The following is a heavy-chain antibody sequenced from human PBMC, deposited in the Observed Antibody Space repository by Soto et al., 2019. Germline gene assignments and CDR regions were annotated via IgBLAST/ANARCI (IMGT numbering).Heavy chain of an antibody. CDR1: GFSFGESA. D-gene: IGHD6-13*01. CDR2: ISYDGSNE. CDR3: AKSSSSWSSYYYYGMDV. Sequence: GGSMRLSCVVSGFSFGESAMHWVRQAPGKGLEWVAVISYDGSNEYYADSVKGRFTISRDNSKNTLYLQMNSLRPEDTAVYYCAKSSSSWSSYYYYGMDVWGQGTTVTVSS. V-gene: IGHV3-30*18. J-gene: IGHJ6*02.